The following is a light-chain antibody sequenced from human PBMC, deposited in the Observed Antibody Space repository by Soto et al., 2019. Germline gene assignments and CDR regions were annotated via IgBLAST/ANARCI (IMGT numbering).Light chain of an antibody. J-gene: IGKJ2*01. CDR1: QSLSNY. Sequence: DIQMTQSPSSLSASVGDRVTITCRASQSLSNYLNWYQQKPGKAPKLLIYAASSLQSGVQSKFSGGGSGTDFTLTISSLQPEDFATYYCQQSYSTLDTFGQGTKLEIK. V-gene: IGKV1-39*01. CDR2: AAS. CDR3: QQSYSTLDT.